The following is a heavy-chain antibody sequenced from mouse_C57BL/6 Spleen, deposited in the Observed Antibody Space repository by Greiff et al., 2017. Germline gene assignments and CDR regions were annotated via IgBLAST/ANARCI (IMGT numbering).Heavy chain of an antibody. J-gene: IGHJ1*03. V-gene: IGHV1-82*01. CDR1: GYAFSSSW. Sequence: QVQLQQSGPELVKPGASVKISCKASGYAFSSSWMNWVKQRPGKGLEWIGRIYPGDGDTNYNGKFKGKATLTADKSSSTGYMQLSSLTSEDSAVYFCAHYYGSSYWDFDVWGTGTTVTVSS. D-gene: IGHD1-1*01. CDR3: AHYYGSSYWDFDV. CDR2: IYPGDGDT.